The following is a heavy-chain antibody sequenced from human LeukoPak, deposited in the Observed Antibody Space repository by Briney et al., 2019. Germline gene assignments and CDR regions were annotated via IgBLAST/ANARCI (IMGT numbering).Heavy chain of an antibody. V-gene: IGHV4-59*11. Sequence: SETLSLTCTVSGGSISSHYWSWIRQPPGKGLEWIGYIYYSGSTNYNPSLKSRVTMSVDTSKSQFSLKLTSVTAADTALYYCARGANRLDYWGQGTLVTVSS. D-gene: IGHD1-14*01. CDR2: IYYSGST. CDR3: ARGANRLDY. CDR1: GGSISSHY. J-gene: IGHJ4*02.